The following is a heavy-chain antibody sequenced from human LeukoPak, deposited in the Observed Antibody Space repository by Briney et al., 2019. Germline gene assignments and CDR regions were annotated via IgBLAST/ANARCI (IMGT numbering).Heavy chain of an antibody. CDR2: ISSSGSTI. J-gene: IGHJ3*02. CDR3: ARARQWLVDAFDI. CDR1: GFTFSDYY. V-gene: IGHV3-11*01. D-gene: IGHD6-19*01. Sequence: KPGGSLRLSCAASGFTFSDYYMSWIRQAPGKGLEWVSYISSSGSTIYYADPVKGRFTISRDNAKNSLYLQMNSLRAEDTAVYYCARARQWLVDAFDIWGQGTMVTVSS.